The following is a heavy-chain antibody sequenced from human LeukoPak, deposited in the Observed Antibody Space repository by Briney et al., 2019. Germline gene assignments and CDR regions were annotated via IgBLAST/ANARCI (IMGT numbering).Heavy chain of an antibody. Sequence: GGSLRLSCAASGFTFSSYWMSWVRQAPGKGLEWVANIKQDGSEKYYVDSVKGRFTISRDNAKNSLYLQMNSLRAEDTAVYYCARDGHYYYDSSGYYGSDYWGQGTLVTVSS. D-gene: IGHD3-22*01. CDR2: IKQDGSEK. CDR1: GFTFSSYW. CDR3: ARDGHYYYDSSGYYGSDY. V-gene: IGHV3-7*01. J-gene: IGHJ4*02.